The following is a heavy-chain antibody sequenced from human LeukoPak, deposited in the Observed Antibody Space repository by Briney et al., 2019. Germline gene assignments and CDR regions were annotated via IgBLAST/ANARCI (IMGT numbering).Heavy chain of an antibody. Sequence: SQTLSLTCAVSGGSISSGGYYWSWIRQPPGKGLEWIGYIYYSGSTNYNPSLKSRVTISVDTSKNQFSLKLSSVTAADTAVYYCARARSGYSSSWYRYYFDYWGQGTLVTVSS. CDR2: IYYSGST. D-gene: IGHD6-13*01. J-gene: IGHJ4*02. CDR1: GGSISSGGYY. V-gene: IGHV4-61*08. CDR3: ARARSGYSSSWYRYYFDY.